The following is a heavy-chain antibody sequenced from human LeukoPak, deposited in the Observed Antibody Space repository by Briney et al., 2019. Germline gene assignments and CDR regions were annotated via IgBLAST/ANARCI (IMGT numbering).Heavy chain of an antibody. J-gene: IGHJ5*02. CDR2: FDPEDGET. Sequence: ASVKVSCKVSGYTLTELSMHWVRQAPGKGLEWMGGFDPEDGETIYAQKFQGRVTITADESTSTAYMELSSLRSEDTAVYYCARAPGGDQSIGNYLGALGPWGQGTLVTVSS. V-gene: IGHV1-24*01. CDR3: ARAPGGDQSIGNYLGALGP. D-gene: IGHD1-26*01. CDR1: GYTLTELS.